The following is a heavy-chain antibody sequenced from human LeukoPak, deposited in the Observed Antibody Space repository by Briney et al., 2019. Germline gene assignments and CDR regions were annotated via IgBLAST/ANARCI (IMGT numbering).Heavy chain of an antibody. D-gene: IGHD3-16*01. V-gene: IGHV4-39*07. Sequence: SETLSLTCTVSGGSISGSSYYWGWIRQPPGKGLEWIGSIYYSGSTYHNPSLKSRVTISVDTSKNQFSLKLSSVTAADTAVYYCARDQSPYDYVWGGYTYYFDYWGQGTLVTVSS. CDR2: IYYSGST. J-gene: IGHJ4*02. CDR1: GGSISGSSYY. CDR3: ARDQSPYDYVWGGYTYYFDY.